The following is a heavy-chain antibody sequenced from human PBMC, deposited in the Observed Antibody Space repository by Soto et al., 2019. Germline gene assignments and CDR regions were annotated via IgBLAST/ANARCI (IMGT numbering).Heavy chain of an antibody. CDR2: IIPILGIA. J-gene: IGHJ4*02. Sequence: QVQLVQSGAEVKKPGSSVKVSCKASGGTFSSYTISWVRQAPGQGLEWMGRIIPILGIANYAQKFQGRVTITADKSTSTAYMELSGLRSEDTAVYYCAREIVVVPAAMESWGQGTLVTVSS. V-gene: IGHV1-69*08. CDR3: AREIVVVPAAMES. D-gene: IGHD2-2*01. CDR1: GGTFSSYT.